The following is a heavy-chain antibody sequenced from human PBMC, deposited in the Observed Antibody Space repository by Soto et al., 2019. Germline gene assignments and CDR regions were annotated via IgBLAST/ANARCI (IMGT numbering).Heavy chain of an antibody. CDR2: IYYSGST. CDR1: GGSISSGDYY. J-gene: IGHJ4*02. CDR3: ARESPTTYVDTALDY. Sequence: SETLSLTCTVSGGSISSGDYYWSWIRQPPGKGLEWIGYIYYSGSTYYNPSLKSRVTISVDTSKNQFSLKLCSVTAADSALYYCARESPTTYVDTALDYWGQGTLVTVS. V-gene: IGHV4-30-4*01. D-gene: IGHD5-18*01.